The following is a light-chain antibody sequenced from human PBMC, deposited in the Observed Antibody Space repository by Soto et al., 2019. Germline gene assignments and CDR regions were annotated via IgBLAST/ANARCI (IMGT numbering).Light chain of an antibody. CDR2: AAS. CDR1: QSISSY. V-gene: IGKV1-39*01. CDR3: QQSYSTPPWT. Sequence: DIQMTQSPSSLSASVVDRVTITFRASQSISSYLNWYQQKPGKAPKLLIYAASNLQSGVPSRFSGSGSGTDFTLTISSLQPEDFATYFCQQSYSTPPWTFGQGTKVDIK. J-gene: IGKJ1*01.